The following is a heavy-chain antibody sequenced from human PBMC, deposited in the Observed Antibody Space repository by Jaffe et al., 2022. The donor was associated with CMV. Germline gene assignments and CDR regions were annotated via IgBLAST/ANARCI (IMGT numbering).Heavy chain of an antibody. Sequence: QVQLQQWGAGLLKPSETLSLTCAVYGGSFTAYYWSWIRQPPGKGLEWIGEINHSGSTNKNPSLKTRVTISVDTSKSQFSLNLSSVTAADTAVYYCARGTQTRDGFDIWGQGTMVTVSS. CDR3: ARGTQTRDGFDI. J-gene: IGHJ3*02. CDR1: GGSFTAYY. V-gene: IGHV4-34*02. CDR2: INHSGST.